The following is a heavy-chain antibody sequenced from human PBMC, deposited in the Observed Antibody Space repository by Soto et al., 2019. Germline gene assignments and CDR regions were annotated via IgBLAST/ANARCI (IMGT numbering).Heavy chain of an antibody. CDR1: GYTFTSYD. V-gene: IGHV1-8*01. CDR3: ERAGSGWYSLGNYNWFDP. J-gene: IGHJ5*02. Sequence: ASVKVSCKASGYTFTSYDINWVRQATGQGLEWMGWMNPNRGNTGYAQKFQGRVTMTRNTSISTAYMELSSLRSEDTAVYYCERAGSGWYSLGNYNWFDPWGQGTLVTVPS. CDR2: MNPNRGNT. D-gene: IGHD6-19*01.